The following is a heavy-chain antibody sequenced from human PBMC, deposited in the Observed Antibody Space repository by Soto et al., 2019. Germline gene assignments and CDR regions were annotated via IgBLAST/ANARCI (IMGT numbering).Heavy chain of an antibody. V-gene: IGHV3-30*18. CDR2: ISYDGSNK. CDR1: GFTFSSYG. J-gene: IGHJ6*02. D-gene: IGHD1-7*01. Sequence: QVQLVESGGGVVQPGRSLRLSCAASGFTFSSYGMHWVRQAPGKGLEWVAVISYDGSNKYFADSVKGRFTISRDNSENTLYLPMNSLRTEDTAAYYWAKEAGTTWRYYHGMDVWGQGTTVTVSS. CDR3: AKEAGTTWRYYHGMDV.